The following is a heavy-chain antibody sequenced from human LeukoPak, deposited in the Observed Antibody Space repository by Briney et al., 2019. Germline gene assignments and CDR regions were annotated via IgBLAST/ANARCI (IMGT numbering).Heavy chain of an antibody. Sequence: ASVKVSCKASGYTFTHFDINWVRQATGQGVEWMGWLNPNTGNTAYAEKFQGRVTITSKTSITTAYMELSSLRSDDTAVYYCARGSPFQWLVHGGWFDPWGQGTLVTVS. CDR3: ARGSPFQWLVHGGWFDP. CDR2: LNPNTGNT. J-gene: IGHJ5*02. V-gene: IGHV1-8*01. CDR1: GYTFTHFD. D-gene: IGHD6-19*01.